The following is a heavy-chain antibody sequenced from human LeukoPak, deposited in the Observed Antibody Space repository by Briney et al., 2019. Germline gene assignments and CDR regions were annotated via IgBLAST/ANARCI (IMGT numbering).Heavy chain of an antibody. J-gene: IGHJ4*02. Sequence: PSETLSLTCTVSGGSISSSSYYWGWIRQPPGKGLEWIGSIYYSGSTYYNPSLKSRVTISVDTSKNQFSLKLSSVTAADTAVYYCARDRAAVGIFDYWGQGTLVIVSS. CDR1: GGSISSSSYY. CDR3: ARDRAAVGIFDY. D-gene: IGHD6-13*01. V-gene: IGHV4-39*07. CDR2: IYYSGST.